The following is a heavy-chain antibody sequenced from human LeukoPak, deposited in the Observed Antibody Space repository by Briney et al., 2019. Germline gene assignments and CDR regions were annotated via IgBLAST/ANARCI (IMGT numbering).Heavy chain of an antibody. V-gene: IGHV1-2*02. CDR2: ITPNSGGT. D-gene: IGHD2-15*01. CDR1: GYTFTGYY. Sequence: AASVKVSCKASGYTFTGYYMHWVRQAPGQGLEWMGWITPNSGGTNYAQKFQGRVTMTRDTAISTAYMELSRLRSDDTAVYYCAREGYCSGGSCYFLRGKYQSFDPWGQGTLVTVSS. CDR3: AREGYCSGGSCYFLRGKYQSFDP. J-gene: IGHJ5*02.